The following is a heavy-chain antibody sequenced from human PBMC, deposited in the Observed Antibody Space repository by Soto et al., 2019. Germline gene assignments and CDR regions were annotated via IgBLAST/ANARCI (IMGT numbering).Heavy chain of an antibody. CDR3: ARYGGSGWYGY. CDR2: IYYSGST. Sequence: QVQLQESGPGLVKPSEALSLICTVSGGSISFYYWSWIRQPPGKGLEWIGYIYYSGSTNYNPSLKSRVIISVVTANNQFSLKLNSVTAADTAVYYCARYGGSGWYGYWGQGTLVTVSS. V-gene: IGHV4-59*01. CDR1: GGSISFYY. D-gene: IGHD6-19*01. J-gene: IGHJ4*02.